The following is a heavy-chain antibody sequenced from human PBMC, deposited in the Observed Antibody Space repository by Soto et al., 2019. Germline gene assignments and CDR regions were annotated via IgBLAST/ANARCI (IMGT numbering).Heavy chain of an antibody. CDR2: ISSDETNE. D-gene: IGHD3-10*01. J-gene: IGHJ3*02. Sequence: GGSLRLSCAASGFTFRSSVVHWVRQAPCKGLEWVAVISSDETNEDYADSVKGRFTISRDNSKKTLYLQMNSLRAEDTAVYYCARGLSKLGGGSFGIGGQGTMV. V-gene: IGHV3-33*01. CDR1: GFTFRSSV. CDR3: ARGLSKLGGGSFGI.